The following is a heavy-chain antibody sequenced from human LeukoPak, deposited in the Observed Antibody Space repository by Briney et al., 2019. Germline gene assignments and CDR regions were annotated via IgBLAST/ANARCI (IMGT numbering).Heavy chain of an antibody. D-gene: IGHD4-23*01. CDR1: GFTFSSYA. CDR2: ISYDGSNK. J-gene: IGHJ4*02. CDR3: ARTTTVVTTFDY. Sequence: GGSLRLSCAASGFTFSSYAMHWVRQAPGKGLEWVAVISYDGSNKYHADSVKGRFTISRDNSKNTLYLQMNSLRAEDTAVYYCARTTTVVTTFDYWGQGTLVTVSS. V-gene: IGHV3-30*04.